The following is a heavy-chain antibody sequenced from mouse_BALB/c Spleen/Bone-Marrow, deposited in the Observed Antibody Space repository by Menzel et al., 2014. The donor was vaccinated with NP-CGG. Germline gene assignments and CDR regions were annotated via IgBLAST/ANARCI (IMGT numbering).Heavy chain of an antibody. J-gene: IGHJ2*01. CDR1: GFTFSSYG. V-gene: IGHV5-6-3*01. Sequence: VQLKESGGGLVQPGGSLKLSCAASGFTFSSYGMSWVRQTPDKRLELVATINSNGGSTYYPDSVKGRFTISRDNAKNTLYLQMSSLKSEDTAMYYCARDYDYDYWGQGTTLTVSP. CDR3: ARDYDYDY. CDR2: INSNGGST. D-gene: IGHD2-4*01.